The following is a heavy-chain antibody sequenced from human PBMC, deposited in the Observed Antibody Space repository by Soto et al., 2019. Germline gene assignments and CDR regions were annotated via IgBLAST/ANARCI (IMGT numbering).Heavy chain of an antibody. V-gene: IGHV1-69*06. Sequence: QVQLVQSGAEVKKPGSSVKVSCKASGDILSSYVIAWVRQAPGQGLEWMGGIIPIFGTTNYAQRFQGRVTITADNSTNTAYMDLSSLRSEDTAVYYCAYSGYEYYFDYWGQGTLVTVSS. D-gene: IGHD5-12*01. CDR3: AYSGYEYYFDY. CDR2: IIPIFGTT. CDR1: GDILSSYV. J-gene: IGHJ4*02.